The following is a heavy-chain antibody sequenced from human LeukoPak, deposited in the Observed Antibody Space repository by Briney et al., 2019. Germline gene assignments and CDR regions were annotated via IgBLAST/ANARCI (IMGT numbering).Heavy chain of an antibody. CDR1: GDTLTELS. V-gene: IGHV1-24*01. Sequence: ASVKVSCKVSGDTLTELSMHWVRQAPGKGLEWMGGFDPEDGETIYAQKFQGRVTMTEDTSTDTAYMELSSLRSEDTAVYYCATAIPTPDCSSTSCYSGSLGAFDIWGQGTMVTVSS. J-gene: IGHJ3*02. CDR2: FDPEDGET. D-gene: IGHD2-2*01. CDR3: ATAIPTPDCSSTSCYSGSLGAFDI.